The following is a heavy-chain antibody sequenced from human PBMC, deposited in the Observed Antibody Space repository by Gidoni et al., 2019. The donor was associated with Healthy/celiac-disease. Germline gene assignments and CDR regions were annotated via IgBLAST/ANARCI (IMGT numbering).Heavy chain of an antibody. Sequence: QVQLVESGGGVVQPGRSLRLSCAASGFTFRSYVMHWVRQAPGKGLGWVAVIWYDGSNKYYADSVKGRFTISRDNSKNALYLQMNSLRAEDTAVYYCARLRGTYSSSCLDYWGQGTLVTVSS. J-gene: IGHJ4*02. D-gene: IGHD6-13*01. CDR1: GFTFRSYV. CDR2: IWYDGSNK. CDR3: ARLRGTYSSSCLDY. V-gene: IGHV3-33*01.